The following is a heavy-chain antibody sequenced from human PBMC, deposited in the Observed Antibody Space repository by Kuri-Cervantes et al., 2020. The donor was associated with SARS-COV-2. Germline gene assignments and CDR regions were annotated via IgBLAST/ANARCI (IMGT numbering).Heavy chain of an antibody. Sequence: GESLKISCTASGFTFGDYAMSWVRQAPGKGLEWVGFIRSKAYGGTTEYAASVKGRFTISRDDSKSIAHLQMNSLKTEDTAVYYCTTESGVDCSGGKCYYFDYWGQGTLVTVSS. CDR2: IRSKAYGGTT. CDR1: GFTFGDYA. J-gene: IGHJ4*02. D-gene: IGHD2-15*01. V-gene: IGHV3-49*04. CDR3: TTESGVDCSGGKCYYFDY.